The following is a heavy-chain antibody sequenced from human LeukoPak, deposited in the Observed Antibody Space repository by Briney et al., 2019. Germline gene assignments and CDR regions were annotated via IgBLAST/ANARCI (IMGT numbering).Heavy chain of an antibody. J-gene: IGHJ5*02. CDR2: IYYSGST. CDR1: GGSISSYY. CDR3: ARVRRGWFDP. Sequence: SETLSLTCTVSGGSISSYYRSWIRQPPGKGLEWIGYIYYSGSTNYNPSLKSRVTISVDTSKNQFSLKLSSVTAADTAVYYCARVRRGWFDPWGQGTLVTVSS. V-gene: IGHV4-59*01.